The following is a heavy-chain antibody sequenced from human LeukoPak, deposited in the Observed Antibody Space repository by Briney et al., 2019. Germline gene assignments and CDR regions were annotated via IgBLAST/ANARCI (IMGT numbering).Heavy chain of an antibody. CDR1: GFTFSSYG. J-gene: IGHJ4*02. CDR2: ISYDGSNK. Sequence: PGRSLRLSCAASGFTFSSYGMHWVRQAPGKGLEWVAVISYDGSNKYYADSVKGRFTISRDNSKNTPYLQMNSLRAEDTAVYYCAKASSGSTPSDWGQGTLVTVSS. CDR3: AKASSGSTPSD. D-gene: IGHD6-19*01. V-gene: IGHV3-30*18.